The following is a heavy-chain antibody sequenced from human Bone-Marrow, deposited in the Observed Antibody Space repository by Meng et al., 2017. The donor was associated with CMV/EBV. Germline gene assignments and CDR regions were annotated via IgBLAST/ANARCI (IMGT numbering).Heavy chain of an antibody. D-gene: IGHD3-9*01. Sequence: GGSLRLSCAASGFTFSSYSMNWVRQAPGKGLEWVSSISSSSSYIYYADSVKGRFTISRDNAKNSLYLQMNSLRAEDTAVYYCAREGIYYDILTGYYRGGFDYWGQGTLVTVSS. CDR3: AREGIYYDILTGYYRGGFDY. CDR2: ISSSSSYI. CDR1: GFTFSSYS. J-gene: IGHJ4*02. V-gene: IGHV3-21*01.